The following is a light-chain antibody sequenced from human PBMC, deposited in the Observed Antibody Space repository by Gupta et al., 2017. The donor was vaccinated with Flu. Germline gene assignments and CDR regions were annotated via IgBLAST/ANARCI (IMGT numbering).Light chain of an antibody. V-gene: IGKV3-15*01. CDR2: GAS. CDR3: QQYNNWPPIT. J-gene: IGKJ5*01. Sequence: ELVMTQSPTTLSVSPGERATLSCRASQSVNSNLAWYQQKPGQAPRLLIYGASTRATGIPARFSGSGSVTDFTLTISSLQSEDFAVYYCQQYNNWPPITFGQGTRLESK. CDR1: QSVNSN.